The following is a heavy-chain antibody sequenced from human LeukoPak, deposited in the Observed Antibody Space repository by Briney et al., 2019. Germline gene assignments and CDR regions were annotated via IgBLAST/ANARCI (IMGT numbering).Heavy chain of an antibody. J-gene: IGHJ6*03. D-gene: IGHD6-13*01. V-gene: IGHV4-59*08. CDR2: VYYSGGT. CDR3: ARSYSSSSVVSYYYYYMDV. Sequence: PSETLSLICSVSGASVIHSYWSWLRRTPGKGLEWIGFVYYSGGTNLNPSLKSRVTLSLDTSKNQFSMNLTSVTAADTAMYYCARSYSSSSVVSYYYYYMDVWGKGTTVTVSS. CDR1: GASVIHSY.